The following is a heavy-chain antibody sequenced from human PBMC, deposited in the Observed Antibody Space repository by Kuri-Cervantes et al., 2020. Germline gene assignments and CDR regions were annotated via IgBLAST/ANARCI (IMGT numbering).Heavy chain of an antibody. J-gene: IGHJ4*02. V-gene: IGHV3-13*01. CDR2: IGTAADT. Sequence: GESLKISCAASGFTFSGYDMHWVRQAPGKGLEWVSSIGTAADTFYPDSVKGRFTISRENAKNSLYLQMNSLRAEDTAVYYCARGAAMGKPFDYWGQGTLVTVSS. D-gene: IGHD5-18*01. CDR3: ARGAAMGKPFDY. CDR1: GFTFSGYD.